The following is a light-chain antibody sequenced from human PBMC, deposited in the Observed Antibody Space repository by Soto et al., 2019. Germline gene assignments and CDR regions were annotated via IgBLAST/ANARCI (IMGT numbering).Light chain of an antibody. Sequence: IQLTQSPSSLSASVVDRVTTTCRASQGISTYLAWYQQKPGKAPKLLIYGASNLQTGVPSRFSGSGSGTDLTLTISSLQPEDIATYYCQQYDNPPATFGGGTKVDIK. CDR1: QGISTY. J-gene: IGKJ4*01. CDR2: GAS. V-gene: IGKV1-33*01. CDR3: QQYDNPPAT.